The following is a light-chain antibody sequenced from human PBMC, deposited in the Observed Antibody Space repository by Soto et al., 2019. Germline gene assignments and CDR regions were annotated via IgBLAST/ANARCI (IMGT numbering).Light chain of an antibody. V-gene: IGKV1-13*02. CDR3: QQYSSYPVT. CDR1: QGINTA. Sequence: AIQLTQSPSSLSASVGDRVTITCRASQGINTALAWYQQKPGKAPNLLIYDASSLESGVPSRFSGSGSGTEFTLTISSLQPEDFATYYCQQYSSYPVTFGQGTKVEIK. J-gene: IGKJ1*01. CDR2: DAS.